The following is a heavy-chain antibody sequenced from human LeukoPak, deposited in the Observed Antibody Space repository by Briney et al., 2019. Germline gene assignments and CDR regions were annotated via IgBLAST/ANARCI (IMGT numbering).Heavy chain of an antibody. V-gene: IGHV4-39*01. CDR3: ATLNRGAPTGSYSLDY. Sequence: SETLSLTCTVSGGSISSSPYYWGWIRQPPGKGLEWIASIHSSGSAYYNPSLKSRVTTSVDTSKNQFSLKLSSVTAADAALYYCATLNRGAPTGSYSLDYWGQGTTVTVSS. D-gene: IGHD1-26*01. CDR2: IHSSGSA. CDR1: GGSISSSPYY. J-gene: IGHJ4*03.